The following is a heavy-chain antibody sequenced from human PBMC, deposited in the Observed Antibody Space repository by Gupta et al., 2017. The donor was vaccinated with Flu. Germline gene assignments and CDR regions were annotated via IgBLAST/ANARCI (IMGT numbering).Heavy chain of an antibody. CDR1: GFTFGDYG. CDR3: ARDVSSAWYRGWLDP. D-gene: IGHD6-13*01. J-gene: IGHJ5*02. Sequence: EVQLVESGGGLVQPGRSLRLSCTVSGFTFGDYGMSGFRQAPGKGLEWVGFIRTKALGGTAEYAASVKGRFAISRDDSKSIAYLQMNTLEIEDTAVYYCARDVSSAWYRGWLDPWGQGTLVTVSP. V-gene: IGHV3-49*03. CDR2: IRTKALGGTA.